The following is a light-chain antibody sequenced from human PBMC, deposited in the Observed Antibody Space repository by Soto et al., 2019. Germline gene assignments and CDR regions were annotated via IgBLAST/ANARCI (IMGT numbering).Light chain of an antibody. Sequence: EIVVTQSPATLSLSPGERATLSCRASQRVSSYLAWYQQKPGQAPRLLIYDASNRATGIPARFSGSGSGTDFTLTISSLEPEDFAVYYCQQRSNWPPTFGQGTKVEIK. CDR3: QQRSNWPPT. J-gene: IGKJ1*01. V-gene: IGKV3-11*01. CDR2: DAS. CDR1: QRVSSY.